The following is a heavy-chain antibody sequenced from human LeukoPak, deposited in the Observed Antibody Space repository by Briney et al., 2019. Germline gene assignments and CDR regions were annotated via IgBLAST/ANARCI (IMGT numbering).Heavy chain of an antibody. D-gene: IGHD2-2*03. Sequence: ASVKVSCKASGYTFTSYGISWVRQAPGQGLEWMGWISAYNGNTDYAQKLQGRVTMTTDTSTSTAYMELRSLRSDDTAVYYCARDGYRLSGYFYYMDVWGKGTTVTVSS. J-gene: IGHJ6*03. V-gene: IGHV1-18*01. CDR3: ARDGYRLSGYFYYMDV. CDR2: ISAYNGNT. CDR1: GYTFTSYG.